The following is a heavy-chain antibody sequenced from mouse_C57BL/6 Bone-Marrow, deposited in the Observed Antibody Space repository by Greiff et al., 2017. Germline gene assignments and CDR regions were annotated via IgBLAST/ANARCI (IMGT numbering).Heavy chain of an antibody. J-gene: IGHJ2*01. D-gene: IGHD1-1*01. CDR1: GYTFTSYG. V-gene: IGHV1-81*01. CDR3: ARSYYGSSDFDY. Sequence: QVQLQQSGAELARPGASVKLSCKASGYTFTSYGISWVKQRTGQGLEWIGEIYPRSGNTYYNEKFKGKATLTADKSSITVYMELRSLTSEDSAVYFCARSYYGSSDFDYWGQGTTLTVSS. CDR2: IYPRSGNT.